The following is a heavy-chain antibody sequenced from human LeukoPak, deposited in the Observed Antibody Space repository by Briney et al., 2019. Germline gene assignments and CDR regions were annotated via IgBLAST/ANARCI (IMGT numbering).Heavy chain of an antibody. CDR2: INPSGGST. V-gene: IGHV1-46*01. J-gene: IGHJ5*02. CDR1: GYTFTSYY. CDR3: ATGGIAVAGTLLFDP. D-gene: IGHD6-19*01. Sequence: GASVKVSCKASGYTFTSYYMHWVRQAPGQGLEWMGIINPSGGSTSYAQKFQGRVTMTRDTSTSTVYMELSSLRSEDTAVYYCATGGIAVAGTLLFDPWGQGTLVTVSS.